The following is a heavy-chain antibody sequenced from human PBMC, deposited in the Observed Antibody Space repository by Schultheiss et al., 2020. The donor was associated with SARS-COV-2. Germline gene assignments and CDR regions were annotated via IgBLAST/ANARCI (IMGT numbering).Heavy chain of an antibody. Sequence: GGSLRLSCAASGFTFSSYSMNWVRQAPGKGLEWVSYISSSSSTIYYADSVKGRFTISRDNAKNSLYLQMNSLRAEDTAVYYCAKPTTGSYSDYWGQGTLVTVSS. V-gene: IGHV3-48*01. CDR1: GFTFSSYS. CDR2: ISSSSSTI. D-gene: IGHD1-14*01. J-gene: IGHJ4*02. CDR3: AKPTTGSYSDY.